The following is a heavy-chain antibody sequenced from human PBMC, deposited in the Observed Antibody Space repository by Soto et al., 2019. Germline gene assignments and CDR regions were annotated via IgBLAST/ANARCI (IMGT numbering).Heavy chain of an antibody. Sequence: LSLTCTVSGGSIKVGGYYWGWIRQPPGKGLEWVATIYYSGTTYYNPSLKSRLTISLDTSRNQFSLDLTSVTAADTAVYYCARLAYRHYSPWGQGTLVTVPP. J-gene: IGHJ5*02. V-gene: IGHV4-39*01. CDR2: IYYSGTT. D-gene: IGHD2-21*01. CDR1: GGSIKVGGYY. CDR3: ARLAYRHYSP.